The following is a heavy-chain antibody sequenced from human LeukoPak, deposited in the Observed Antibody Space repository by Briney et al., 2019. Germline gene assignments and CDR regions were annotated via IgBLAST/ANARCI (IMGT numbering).Heavy chain of an antibody. Sequence: SVKVSCKASGGTFSSYAISWVRQAPGQGLEWMGGIIPIFGTANYAQKFQGRVTITTEDSTSTAYMELSSLRSEDTAVYYCARVVDTAMVTTGGFYYYYMDVWGKGTTVTVSS. CDR1: GGTFSSYA. J-gene: IGHJ6*03. V-gene: IGHV1-69*05. CDR3: ARVVDTAMVTTGGFYYYYMDV. CDR2: IIPIFGTA. D-gene: IGHD5-18*01.